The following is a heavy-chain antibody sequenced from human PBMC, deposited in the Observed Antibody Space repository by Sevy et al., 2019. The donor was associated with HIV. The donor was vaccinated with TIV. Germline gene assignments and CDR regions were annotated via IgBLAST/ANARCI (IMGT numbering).Heavy chain of an antibody. V-gene: IGHV4-39*01. CDR2: ISYSGNT. D-gene: IGHD3-3*01. CDR3: ARSNPYYDFWSGYMTYGYFDF. J-gene: IGHJ4*02. CDR1: GDSISSSSYY. Sequence: SETLSLTCIVSGDSISSSSYYWGWIRQPPGKGLEWSASISYSGNTYYNPSLKSRTTMSIDTSKNQFFLTLNSVTAPDAVVYYCARSNPYYDFWSGYMTYGYFDFWGPGTLVTVSS.